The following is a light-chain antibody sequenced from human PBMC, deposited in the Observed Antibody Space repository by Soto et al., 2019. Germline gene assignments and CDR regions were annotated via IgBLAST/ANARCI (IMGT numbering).Light chain of an antibody. CDR1: SSDVGGYNY. Sequence: QSALTQPASVSGSPGQSITISCTGTSSDVGGYNYVSWYQQHPGEAPKLMIYEVSHRPSGVSNRFSGSKSGNTASLTISGLQAEDEADYYCSSSTSRSTRVFGTGTKLTVL. V-gene: IGLV2-14*01. CDR3: SSSTSRSTRV. CDR2: EVS. J-gene: IGLJ1*01.